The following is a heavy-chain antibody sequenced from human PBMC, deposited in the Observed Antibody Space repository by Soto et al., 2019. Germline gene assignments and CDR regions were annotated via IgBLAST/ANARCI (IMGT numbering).Heavy chain of an antibody. CDR2: IIPVFGTA. Sequence: SVKVSCKDSGGLFSSYAISWVRQAPGQGLEWMGGIIPVFGTAYYAQKFQGRVTITADKSTNTAYMELSSLRSEDTAMYYCARGGSGYVWFNEFWGQGSLVTVSS. V-gene: IGHV1-69*06. CDR3: ARGGSGYVWFNEF. J-gene: IGHJ4*02. D-gene: IGHD3-22*01. CDR1: GGLFSSYA.